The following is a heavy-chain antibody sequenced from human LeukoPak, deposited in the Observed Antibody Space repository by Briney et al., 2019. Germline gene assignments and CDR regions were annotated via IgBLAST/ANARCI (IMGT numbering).Heavy chain of an antibody. CDR3: ARGRWLQRVGFDY. D-gene: IGHD5-24*01. CDR2: IYYSGST. CDR1: GGSISSYY. J-gene: IGHJ4*02. V-gene: IGHV4-59*01. Sequence: SETLSLTCTGSGGSISSYYWSWIRQPPGKGLEWIGYIYYSGSTNYNPSLKSRVTISVDTSKNQFSLKLSSVTAADTAVYYCARGRWLQRVGFDYWGQGTLVTVSS.